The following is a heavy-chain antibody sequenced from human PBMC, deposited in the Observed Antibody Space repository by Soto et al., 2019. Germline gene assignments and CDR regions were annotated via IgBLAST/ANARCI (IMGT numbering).Heavy chain of an antibody. CDR2: IRNKANSYTT. V-gene: IGHV3-72*01. CDR3: ARDSGKGAYFDY. D-gene: IGHD1-26*01. CDR1: GFTFRDHY. J-gene: IGHJ4*01. Sequence: EVQLVESGGGLVQPGGSQRLSCAASGFTFRDHYMDWVRQAPGKGLEWVGRIRNKANSYTTDYAASVKGRFTISRDDSKDSLYPQMNSLKTEDTAIYYCARDSGKGAYFDYWGHGTLATVSS.